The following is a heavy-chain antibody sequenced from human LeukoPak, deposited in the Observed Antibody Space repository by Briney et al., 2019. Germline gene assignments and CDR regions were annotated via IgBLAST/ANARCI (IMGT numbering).Heavy chain of an antibody. CDR3: ARHHEYCSGGSCYGVWFDP. Sequence: PGESLKISCKGSGYSFTSYWIGWVRQMPGKGLEWMGIIYPGDSDTRYSPSFQGQVTISADKSNSTAYLQWSSLKASDTAMYYCARHHEYCSGGSCYGVWFDPWGQGTLVTVSS. V-gene: IGHV5-51*01. D-gene: IGHD2-15*01. J-gene: IGHJ5*02. CDR1: GYSFTSYW. CDR2: IYPGDSDT.